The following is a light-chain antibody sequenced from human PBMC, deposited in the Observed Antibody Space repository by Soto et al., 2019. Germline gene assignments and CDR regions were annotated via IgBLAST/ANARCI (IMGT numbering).Light chain of an antibody. J-gene: IGKJ4*01. CDR3: QQYNNWSGLT. CDR2: DAS. CDR1: QSISRW. V-gene: IGKV1-5*01. Sequence: DIQMTQSPSTLSASLGERGTITCRASQSISRWLAWYQQKPGKAPNILIYDASSLESGVPSSFRGSGSGTEFTLTISSLQPDDFATYYCQQYNNWSGLTFGGGTKVDI.